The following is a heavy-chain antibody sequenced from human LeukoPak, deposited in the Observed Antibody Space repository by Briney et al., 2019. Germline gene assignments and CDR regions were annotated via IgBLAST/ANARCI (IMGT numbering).Heavy chain of an antibody. D-gene: IGHD3-22*01. CDR2: ISSSSSNT. CDR3: ARERAFYDSSGHSGRHAFDI. CDR1: GFSFSDDY. Sequence: GGSLRLSCAASGFSFSDDYMSWIRQAPGKGLEWLSYISSSSSNTRYADSVKGRFTVSRDNAKNSLYLQMNSLSAEDTAVYYCARERAFYDSSGHSGRHAFDIWGQGTMVTVSS. V-gene: IGHV3-11*05. J-gene: IGHJ3*02.